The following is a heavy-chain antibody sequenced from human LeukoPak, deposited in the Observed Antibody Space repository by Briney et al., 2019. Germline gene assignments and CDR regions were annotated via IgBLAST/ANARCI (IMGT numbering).Heavy chain of an antibody. D-gene: IGHD6-6*01. CDR2: ISSGGTYI. Sequence: GGSLRLSCATSGFTFSIYTMNWVRQAPGKGLEWVSCISSGGTYIYNADSVKGRFTISRDNAKNSLYLQMNNLRAEDTAVYYCAREEDSSTIRSSHGMDVWGRGTTVTVSS. V-gene: IGHV3-21*01. CDR1: GFTFSIYT. CDR3: AREEDSSTIRSSHGMDV. J-gene: IGHJ6*02.